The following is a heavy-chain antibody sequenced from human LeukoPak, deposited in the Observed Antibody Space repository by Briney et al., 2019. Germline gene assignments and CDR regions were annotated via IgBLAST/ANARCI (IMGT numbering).Heavy chain of an antibody. CDR1: GYSISSGYY. CDR2: IYYSGST. J-gene: IGHJ5*02. Sequence: SETLSLTCTVSGYSISSGYYWGWIRQPPGKGLEWIGSIYYSGSTYCNPSLKSRVTISVDTSKNQFTLKLSSVTAADTAVYYCARHREYDYVWGSYRGTKNWFDPWGQGTLVTVSS. CDR3: ARHREYDYVWGSYRGTKNWFDP. D-gene: IGHD3-16*02. V-gene: IGHV4-38-2*02.